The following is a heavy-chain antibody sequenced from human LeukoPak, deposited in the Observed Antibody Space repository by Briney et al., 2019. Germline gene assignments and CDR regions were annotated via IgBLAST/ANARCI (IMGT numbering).Heavy chain of an antibody. V-gene: IGHV1-2*02. J-gene: IGHJ4*02. CDR1: GYTFTGYY. D-gene: IGHD3-10*01. CDR2: INPNNGGT. CDR3: ARGGDSYGSGSFHLGFYYIDY. Sequence: GASVKVSCKASGYTFTGYYMHWVRQAPGQGREWMGWINPNNGGTIYAQRFQGRVTMTRDTSISTAYVELSRLRSDDTAVYYCARGGDSYGSGSFHLGFYYIDYWGQGTLVTVSS.